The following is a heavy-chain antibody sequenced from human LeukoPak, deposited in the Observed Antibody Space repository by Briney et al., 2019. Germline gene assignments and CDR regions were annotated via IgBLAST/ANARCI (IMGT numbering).Heavy chain of an antibody. D-gene: IGHD3-3*01. J-gene: IGHJ4*02. CDR3: ARDMASDFWSGYPPGY. Sequence: QPGGSLRLSCAASGFTFSSYAMGWVRQAPGKGLEWVSAISGSGDTTFYADSVKGRFTISRDNSKNTLYLQMNSLRAEDTAVYYCARDMASDFWSGYPPGYWGQGTLVTVSS. CDR1: GFTFSSYA. CDR2: ISGSGDTT. V-gene: IGHV3-23*01.